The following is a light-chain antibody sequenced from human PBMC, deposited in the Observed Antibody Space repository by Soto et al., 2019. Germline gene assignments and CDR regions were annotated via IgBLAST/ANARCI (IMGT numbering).Light chain of an antibody. CDR1: SSDVGGYNY. CDR3: SSYAGSNNLL. V-gene: IGLV2-8*01. CDR2: DVS. Sequence: QSVLTQPPSASGSPGQSVTISCTGTSSDVGGYNYVSWYQQHPGKAPKLMIYDVSKRPLGVPDRFSGSKSGNTASLTVSGLQAEDEADYYCSSYAGSNNLLFGGGTKLTVL. J-gene: IGLJ2*01.